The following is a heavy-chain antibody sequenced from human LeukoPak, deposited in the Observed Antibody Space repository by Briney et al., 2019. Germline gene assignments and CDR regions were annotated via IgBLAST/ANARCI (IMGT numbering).Heavy chain of an antibody. J-gene: IGHJ4*02. CDR3: ASSRGATAPLDH. Sequence: SVKVSCKASGGTFSSYAISWVRQAPGQGLEWMGGIIPIFGTANYAQKLQGRVTMTTDTSTSTAYMELRSLRSDDTAVYYCASSRGATAPLDHWGQGTLVTVSS. V-gene: IGHV1-69*05. CDR2: IIPIFGTA. D-gene: IGHD1-26*01. CDR1: GGTFSSYA.